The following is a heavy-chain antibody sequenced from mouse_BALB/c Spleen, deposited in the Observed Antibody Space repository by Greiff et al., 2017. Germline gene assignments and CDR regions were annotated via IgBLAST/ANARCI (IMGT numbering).Heavy chain of an antibody. Sequence: EVQVVESGGGLVKPGGSLKLSCAASGFTFSSYAMSWVRQTPEKRLEWVASISSGGSTYYPDSVKGRFTISRDNARNILYLQMSSLRSEDTAMYYCARGGDGNYGFAYWGQGTLVTVSA. CDR3: ARGGDGNYGFAY. J-gene: IGHJ3*01. V-gene: IGHV5-6-5*01. D-gene: IGHD2-1*01. CDR1: GFTFSSYA. CDR2: ISSGGST.